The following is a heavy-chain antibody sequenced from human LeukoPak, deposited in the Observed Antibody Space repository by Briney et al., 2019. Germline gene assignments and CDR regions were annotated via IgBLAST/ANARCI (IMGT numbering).Heavy chain of an antibody. CDR3: ARGFYSPAY. J-gene: IGHJ4*02. CDR2: IYYSGRT. CDR1: GGFISSDY. Sequence: SETLSLTCTVSGGFISSDYWSWIRQPPGKGLEWVGYIYYSGRTFYNPSLKSRVTMSVDTSKNQFSLKLSSVTAADTAIYYCARGFYSPAYWGQGTLVTVSS. V-gene: IGHV4-59*01. D-gene: IGHD4-11*01.